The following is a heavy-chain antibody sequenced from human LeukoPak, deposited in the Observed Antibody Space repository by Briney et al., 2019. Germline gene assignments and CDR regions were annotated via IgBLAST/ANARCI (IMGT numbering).Heavy chain of an antibody. D-gene: IGHD3-10*01. CDR3: AKENYGSGSTHYYYYYGMDV. V-gene: IGHV3-23*01. CDR1: GITFSSYA. Sequence: PGGSRRLSCAASGITFSSYAMSWVRQAPGKGLEWVSAISGSGGSTYYADSVKGRFTISRDNSKNTLYLQMNSLRAEDTAVYYCAKENYGSGSTHYYYYYGMDVWGQGTTVTVSS. CDR2: ISGSGGST. J-gene: IGHJ6*02.